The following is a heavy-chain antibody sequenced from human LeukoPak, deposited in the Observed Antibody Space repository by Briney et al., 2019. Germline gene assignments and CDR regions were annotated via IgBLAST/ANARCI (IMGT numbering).Heavy chain of an antibody. J-gene: IGHJ4*02. CDR3: AKEGAAAGLHFDY. CDR1: RFTFSSYA. Sequence: GGSLRLSCAASRFTFSSYAMSWVRQAPGKGLEWVSAISGSGGSGRGGSTYYADSVKGRFTISRDNSKNTLYLQMNSLRAEDTAVYYCAKEGAAAGLHFDYWGQGTLVTVSS. V-gene: IGHV3-23*01. CDR2: ISGSGGSGRGGST. D-gene: IGHD6-13*01.